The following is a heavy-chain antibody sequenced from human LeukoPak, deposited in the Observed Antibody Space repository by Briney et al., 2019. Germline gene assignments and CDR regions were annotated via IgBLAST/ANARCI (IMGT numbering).Heavy chain of an antibody. CDR3: AREGAATIHY. CDR1: GFTFSSYS. CDR2: ISSSSTI. V-gene: IGHV3-48*01. D-gene: IGHD5-12*01. J-gene: IGHJ4*02. Sequence: GGSLRLPCAASGFTFSSYSMNWVRQAPGKGLEWVSYISSSSTIYYADSVKGRFTISRDNAKNSLYLQMNSLRAEDTAVYYCAREGAATIHYWGQGTLVTVSS.